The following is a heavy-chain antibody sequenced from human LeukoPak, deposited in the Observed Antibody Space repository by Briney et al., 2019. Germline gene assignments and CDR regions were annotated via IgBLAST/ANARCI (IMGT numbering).Heavy chain of an antibody. CDR1: GGSIRSSDDY. J-gene: IGHJ6*03. V-gene: IGHV4-39*07. CDR2: IYYTGSS. D-gene: IGHD3-22*01. Sequence: SETLSLTCTVSGGSIRSSDDYWGFVRQTPGKGLEWMGSIYYTGSSHYNPALKSRATISLDTSKNQFSLKLTSVPAADTAVYYCTRAASSGPLFTYHMDVWGKGTTVTVSS. CDR3: TRAASSGPLFTYHMDV.